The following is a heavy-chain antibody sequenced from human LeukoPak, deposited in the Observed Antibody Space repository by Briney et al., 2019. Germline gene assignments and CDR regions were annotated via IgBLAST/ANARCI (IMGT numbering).Heavy chain of an antibody. Sequence: SETLSLTCTVSGGSISSGGYYWSWIRQPPGKGLEWIGYIYHSGSTYYNPSLKSRVTISVDRSKNQFSLKLSSVTAADTAVYYCASRGYSYEFDYWGQGTLVTVSS. J-gene: IGHJ4*02. CDR3: ASRGYSYEFDY. CDR2: IYHSGST. D-gene: IGHD5-18*01. CDR1: GGSISSGGYY. V-gene: IGHV4-30-2*01.